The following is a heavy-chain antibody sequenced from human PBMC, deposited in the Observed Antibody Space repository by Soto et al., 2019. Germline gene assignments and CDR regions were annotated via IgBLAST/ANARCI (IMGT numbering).Heavy chain of an antibody. J-gene: IGHJ5*01. CDR2: ITNRGTHT. CDR1: GFSFSSYT. Sequence: EVQLVESGGGLVKPGESLRLSCAASGFSFSSYTMNWVHQAPGKGLQWVSSITNRGTHTYSADSVKGRFTISRDNDKNSLYLQMNNLRAEDTAIYFCARAHEVAWFDSWGLGTLVTVTS. D-gene: IGHD2-15*01. CDR3: ARAHEVAWFDS. V-gene: IGHV3-21*01.